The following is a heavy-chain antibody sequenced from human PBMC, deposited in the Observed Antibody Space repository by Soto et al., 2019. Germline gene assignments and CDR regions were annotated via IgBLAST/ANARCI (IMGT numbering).Heavy chain of an antibody. J-gene: IGHJ6*02. Sequence: QVQLVQSGAEVKKPGASVKVSCKASGYTFTSYGISWVRHAPGQGLEWMGWISAYNGNTNYAQKLQGRVTMTTDTSTSTAYMEMRSLRYDDTAVYYCAREGGYSSSWSTSSYYYYGMDVWGQGTTVTVSS. D-gene: IGHD6-13*01. CDR3: AREGGYSSSWSTSSYYYYGMDV. CDR1: GYTFTSYG. CDR2: ISAYNGNT. V-gene: IGHV1-18*01.